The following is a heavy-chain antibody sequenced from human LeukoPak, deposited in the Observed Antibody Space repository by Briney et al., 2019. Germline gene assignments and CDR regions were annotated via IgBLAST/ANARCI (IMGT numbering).Heavy chain of an antibody. CDR3: AREPLWFGELSYYYMDV. V-gene: IGHV1-69*05. CDR2: IIPIFGTA. Sequence: SVKVSRKASGGTFSSYAISWVRQAPGQGLEWMGRIIPIFGTANYAQKFQGRVTITTDESTSTAYMELSSLRSEDTAVYYCAREPLWFGELSYYYMDVWGKGTTVTVSS. D-gene: IGHD3-10*01. J-gene: IGHJ6*03. CDR1: GGTFSSYA.